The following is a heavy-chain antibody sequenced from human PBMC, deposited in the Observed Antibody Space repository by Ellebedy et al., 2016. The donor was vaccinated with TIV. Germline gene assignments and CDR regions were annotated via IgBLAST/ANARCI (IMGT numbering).Heavy chain of an antibody. Sequence: SLKISCAASGFKFGDYYMYWVRQAPGKGLEWVSGISKNSGSVVYADPVKGRFTISRDNAKNSLYLQMNSLRGEDTALYYCARSYYGSGSPDYWGQGTLVTVSS. CDR2: ISKNSGSV. CDR1: GFKFGDYY. J-gene: IGHJ4*02. D-gene: IGHD3-10*01. V-gene: IGHV3-9*01. CDR3: ARSYYGSGSPDY.